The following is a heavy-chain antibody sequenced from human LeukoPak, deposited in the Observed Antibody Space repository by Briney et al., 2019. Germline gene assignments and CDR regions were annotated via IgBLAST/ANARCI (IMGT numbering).Heavy chain of an antibody. CDR2: TYFRSKWYN. V-gene: IGHV6-1*01. J-gene: IGHJ4*02. D-gene: IGHD3-22*01. Sequence: SQTLSVTCVISGDSISSYSSAWNWIRQSPSRGLEWLGRTYFRSKWYNDYAESVKSRLTINPDTPKNQFSLHLNSVTPEDTAVYYCARDRSEEAHYYNSSGFDYWGQGALVTVSS. CDR3: ARDRSEEAHYYNSSGFDY. CDR1: GDSISSYSSA.